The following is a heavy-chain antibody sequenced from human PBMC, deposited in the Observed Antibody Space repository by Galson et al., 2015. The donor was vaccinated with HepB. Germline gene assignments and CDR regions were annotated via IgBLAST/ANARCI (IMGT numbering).Heavy chain of an antibody. CDR3: AKESRPGGYYNYYYGMDV. Sequence: SLRLSCAASGFTFSSYGMHWVRQAPGKGLEWVAVISYDGSNKYYADSVKGRFTISRDNSKNTLYLQMNSLRAEDTAVYYCAKESRPGGYYNYYYGMDVWGQGTTVTVSS. CDR2: ISYDGSNK. V-gene: IGHV3-30*18. CDR1: GFTFSSYG. D-gene: IGHD2-15*01. J-gene: IGHJ6*02.